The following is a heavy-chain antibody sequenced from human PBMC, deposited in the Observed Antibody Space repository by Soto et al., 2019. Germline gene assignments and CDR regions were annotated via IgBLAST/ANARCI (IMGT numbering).Heavy chain of an antibody. J-gene: IGHJ4*02. V-gene: IGHV1-18*04. D-gene: IGHD3-22*01. CDR1: GYSFTSYG. Sequence: QVQLVQSGAEVKKPGASVKVSCKASGYSFTSYGISWVRQAPGQGPEWMGWISGHNGNTNHPQSLQGRVTMTTDTSRNTAYMELRSLRSDDTAVYYCARHRFNYYDDTVYDYFDYWGQGTLVTVSS. CDR3: ARHRFNYYDDTVYDYFDY. CDR2: ISGHNGNT.